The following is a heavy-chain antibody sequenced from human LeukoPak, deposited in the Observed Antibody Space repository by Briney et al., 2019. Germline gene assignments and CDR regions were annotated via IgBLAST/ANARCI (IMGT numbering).Heavy chain of an antibody. D-gene: IGHD3-3*01. V-gene: IGHV4-34*01. J-gene: IGHJ4*02. CDR2: IDHRGTD. CDR1: GASYNAYY. CDR3: AVGITILGVAASFDS. Sequence: SETLSLTCAVYGASYNAYYWSWIRQPPGKGLEWLGAIDHRGTDTYNPSLKSRLTISADASKNQFSLKLNSVTDADTAVYYCAVGITILGVAASFDSWGQGSLVIVSS.